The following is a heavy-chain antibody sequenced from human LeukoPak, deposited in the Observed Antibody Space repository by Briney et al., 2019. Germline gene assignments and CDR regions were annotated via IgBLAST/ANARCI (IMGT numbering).Heavy chain of an antibody. CDR3: ARSPVAVAGFVYWYFDL. V-gene: IGHV4-39*07. CDR2: IYYSGTT. Sequence: PSETLSLTCTVSGGSISSSSYYWGWIRQPPGKGLEWIGSIYYSGTTYYNPSLKSRVTISVDTSKNQFSLKLSSVTAADTAVYYCARSPVAVAGFVYWYFDLWGRGTLVTVSS. D-gene: IGHD6-19*01. CDR1: GGSISSSSYY. J-gene: IGHJ2*01.